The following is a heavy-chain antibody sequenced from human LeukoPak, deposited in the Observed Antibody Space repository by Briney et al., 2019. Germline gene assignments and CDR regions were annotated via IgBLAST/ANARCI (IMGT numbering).Heavy chain of an antibody. CDR3: AKEGHYGSGSYYMDV. D-gene: IGHD3-10*01. CDR2: IWYDGSNK. J-gene: IGHJ6*03. V-gene: IGHV3-33*06. Sequence: PGRSLRLSCAASGFTFSSYGMHWVRQAPGKGLEWVAVIWYDGSNKYYADSVKGRFTISRDNSKNTLYLQMNSLRAEDTAVYYCAKEGHYGSGSYYMDVWGKGTTVTVSS. CDR1: GFTFSSYG.